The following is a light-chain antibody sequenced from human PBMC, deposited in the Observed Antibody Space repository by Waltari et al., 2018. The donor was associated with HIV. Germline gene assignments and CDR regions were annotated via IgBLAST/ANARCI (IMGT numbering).Light chain of an antibody. V-gene: IGKV4-1*01. J-gene: IGKJ4*01. Sequence: DVVMSQSPDSLVVSLGERTAILCWSSRTIFYNVHIQDYLAWYQHKRGQPPKLLIYRASTRAPGVSDRFSGSGSGTNFSLTITSLQAEDLALYYCQQYFSLPATFGGGTKVEI. CDR1: RTIFYNVHIQDY. CDR2: RAS. CDR3: QQYFSLPAT.